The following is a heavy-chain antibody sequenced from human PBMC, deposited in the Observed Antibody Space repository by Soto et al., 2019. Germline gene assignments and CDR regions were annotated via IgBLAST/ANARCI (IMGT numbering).Heavy chain of an antibody. CDR2: ISAYNGNT. CDR3: ARDKLLWFGELLSDDYYYGMDV. V-gene: IGHV1-18*01. J-gene: IGHJ6*02. Sequence: ASVKVSCKASGYTFTSYGISWVRQAPGQGLEWMGWISAYNGNTNYAQKLQGRVTMTTDTSTSTAYMELRSLRSDDTAVYYCARDKLLWFGELLSDDYYYGMDVWGQGTTVTSP. D-gene: IGHD3-10*01. CDR1: GYTFTSYG.